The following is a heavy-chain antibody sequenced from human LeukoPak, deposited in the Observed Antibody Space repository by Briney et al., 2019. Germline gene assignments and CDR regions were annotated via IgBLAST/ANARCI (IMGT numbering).Heavy chain of an antibody. J-gene: IGHJ4*02. CDR3: VKGDIAAAGTQGFDY. CDR2: ISSNGGST. V-gene: IGHV3-64D*06. CDR1: GFTFSSYA. Sequence: PGGSLRLSCSASGFTFSSYAMHWVRQDPGKGLEYVSAISSNGGSTYYADSVKGRFTISRDNSKNTLYLQMSSLRAEDTAVYYCVKGDIAAAGTQGFDYWGQGTLVTVSS. D-gene: IGHD6-13*01.